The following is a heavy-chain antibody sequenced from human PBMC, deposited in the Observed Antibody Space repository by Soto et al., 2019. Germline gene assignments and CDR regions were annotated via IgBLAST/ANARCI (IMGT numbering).Heavy chain of an antibody. D-gene: IGHD3-10*01. CDR2: ISYDGSNK. J-gene: IGHJ4*02. V-gene: IGHV3-30*18. CDR3: AKDLAGITMVRGVPDY. Sequence: QVQLVESGGGVVQPGRSLRLSCAASGFTFSSYGMHWVRQAPGKGLEWVAVISYDGSNKYYADSVKGRFTISRDNSKNTLYLQMNGLRAEDTAVYYCAKDLAGITMVRGVPDYWGQGTLVTVSS. CDR1: GFTFSSYG.